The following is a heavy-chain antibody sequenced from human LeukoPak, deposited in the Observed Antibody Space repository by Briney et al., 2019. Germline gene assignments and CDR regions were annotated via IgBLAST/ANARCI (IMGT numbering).Heavy chain of an antibody. CDR1: GFTFSSYG. CDR2: IRYDGSNK. D-gene: IGHD5-24*01. V-gene: IGHV3-30*02. CDR3: AKDVSDGYNPNFDY. J-gene: IGHJ4*02. Sequence: PGGSLRLSCAASGFTFSSYGMHWVRQAPGKGLEWVAFIRYDGSNKYYADSVKGRFTISRDNSKNTLYLQMNSLRAEDTAVYYCAKDVSDGYNPNFDYWGQGTLVTVSS.